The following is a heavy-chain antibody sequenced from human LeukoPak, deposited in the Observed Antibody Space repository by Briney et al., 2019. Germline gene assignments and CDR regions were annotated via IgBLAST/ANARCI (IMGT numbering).Heavy chain of an antibody. CDR3: ARLHSSGWYYFDY. CDR1: GGFISSYY. V-gene: IGHV4-59*08. CDR2: IYYSGST. J-gene: IGHJ4*02. Sequence: SETLSLTCTVSGGFISSYYWSWIRQPPGKGLEWIGYIYYSGSTNYNPSLKSRVTISVDTSKNQFSLKLSSVTAADTAVYYCARLHSSGWYYFDYWGQGTLVTVSS. D-gene: IGHD6-19*01.